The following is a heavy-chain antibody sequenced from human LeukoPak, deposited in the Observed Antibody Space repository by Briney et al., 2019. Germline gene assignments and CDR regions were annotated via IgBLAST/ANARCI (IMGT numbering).Heavy chain of an antibody. CDR3: ARGPYSSGWYPDFDC. J-gene: IGHJ4*02. CDR2: IIPIFGTA. CDR1: VGPFSSYA. D-gene: IGHD6-19*01. Sequence: ASVKVSCKASVGPFSSYAISWVRQAPGQGLEWMGGIIPIFGTANYAQKFQGRVTMTTDESTSTAYMELSSLRSEDTAVYYCARGPYSSGWYPDFDCWGQGTLVTVSS. V-gene: IGHV1-69*05.